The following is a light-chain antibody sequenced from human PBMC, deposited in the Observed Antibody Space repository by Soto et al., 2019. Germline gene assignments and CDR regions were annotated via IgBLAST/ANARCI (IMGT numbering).Light chain of an antibody. CDR3: QVWDSSTVV. J-gene: IGLJ2*01. CDR2: RDS. V-gene: IGLV3-9*01. Sequence: SYELTQPLSVSVALGQTARITCGGNNIGSKNVHWYQQKPGQAPVPVIYRDSNRPSGSPERFSGSNSGNTATLTIRRAQAGDEADYSCQVWDSSTVVFGGGTKVTVL. CDR1: NIGSKN.